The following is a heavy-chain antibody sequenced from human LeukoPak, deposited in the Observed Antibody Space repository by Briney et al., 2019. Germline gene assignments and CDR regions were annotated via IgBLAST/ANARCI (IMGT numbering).Heavy chain of an antibody. CDR3: AKDTGYYYDSSDFDY. CDR1: GFTFSSYG. D-gene: IGHD3-22*01. CDR2: IRYDGINK. Sequence: GGSLRLSCAASGFTFSSYGMHWVRQAPGKGLEWVAFIRYDGINKYYADSVKGRFTIFRDNSRNTLYLQMNSLIAEDTAVYYCAKDTGYYYDSSDFDYWGQGTLVTVSS. V-gene: IGHV3-30*02. J-gene: IGHJ4*02.